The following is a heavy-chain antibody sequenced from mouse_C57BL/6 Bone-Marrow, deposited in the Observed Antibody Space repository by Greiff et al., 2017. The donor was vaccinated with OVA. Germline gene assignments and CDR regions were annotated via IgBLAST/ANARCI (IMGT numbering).Heavy chain of an antibody. CDR3: ERFRVYSNYGYFDV. J-gene: IGHJ1*03. CDR2: IRNKANGYTT. Sequence: DVMLVESGGGLVQPGGSLSLSCAASGFTFTAYYMSWVRQPPGKALEWLGFIRNKANGYTTEYSASVKGRFTISRDNSQSFLYLQMNALRAEDSATYYCERFRVYSNYGYFDVWGTGTTVTVSS. V-gene: IGHV7-3*01. CDR1: GFTFTAYY. D-gene: IGHD2-5*01.